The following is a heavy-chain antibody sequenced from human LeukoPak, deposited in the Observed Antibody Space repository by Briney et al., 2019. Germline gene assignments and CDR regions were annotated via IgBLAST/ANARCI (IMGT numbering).Heavy chain of an antibody. CDR3: ARGTDYYDSSGWLDP. CDR2: IHHSGST. Sequence: SETLSLTCTVSGDSISSGHYWDWIRQPPGRGLEWIGNIHHSGSTWYNPSPKSRVTISLDTSQTQISLGVTSVTAADTAVYYCARGTDYYDSSGWLDPWGQGTLVTVSS. J-gene: IGHJ5*02. V-gene: IGHV4-38-2*02. CDR1: GDSISSGHY. D-gene: IGHD3-22*01.